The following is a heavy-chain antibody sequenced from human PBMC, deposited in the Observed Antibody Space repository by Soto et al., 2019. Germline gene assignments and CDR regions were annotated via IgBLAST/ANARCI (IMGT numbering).Heavy chain of an antibody. CDR2: ISATGSNT. CDR1: GLTFNNYA. J-gene: IGHJ4*02. CDR3: AKDRLAGNFDY. Sequence: PGGSLRLSSAASGLTFNNYAMNWVRQAPGKGLEWVATISATGSNTYYADSVKGRFTISRDNSKNTLYLQMNGLRVEDTAVYYCAKDRLAGNFDYWGQGTQVTVS. V-gene: IGHV3-23*01.